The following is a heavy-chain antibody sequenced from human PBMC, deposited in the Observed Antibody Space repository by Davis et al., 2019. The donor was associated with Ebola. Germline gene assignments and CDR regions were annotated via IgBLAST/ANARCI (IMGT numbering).Heavy chain of an antibody. CDR1: GYTFTSYA. V-gene: IGHV1-3*01. CDR3: ARLGCSGGSCYDDR. D-gene: IGHD2-15*01. Sequence: ASVKVSCKASGYTFTSYAMHWVRQAPGQRLEWMGWINAGNGNTKYSQKFQGRVTITRDTSASTAYLDLSSLRSDDTAVYYCARLGCSGGSCYDDRWGQGTLVTVSS. CDR2: INAGNGNT. J-gene: IGHJ5*02.